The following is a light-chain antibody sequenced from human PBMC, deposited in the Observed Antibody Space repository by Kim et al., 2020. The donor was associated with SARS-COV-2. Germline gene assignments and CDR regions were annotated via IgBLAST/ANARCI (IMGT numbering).Light chain of an antibody. CDR1: KLGDKY. CDR2: QDT. CDR3: QAWDSSIAI. V-gene: IGLV3-1*01. J-gene: IGLJ2*01. Sequence: SYELTQPPSVSVTPGQTASITCSGDKLGDKYASWYQQKSGQSPVLVIHQDTKRPSGIPERFSGSNSGNTATLTISGTQAMDEADYYCQAWDSSIAIFGGG.